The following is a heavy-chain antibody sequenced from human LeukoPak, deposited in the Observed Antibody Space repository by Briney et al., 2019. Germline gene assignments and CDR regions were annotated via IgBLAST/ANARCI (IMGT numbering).Heavy chain of an antibody. CDR2: MYHSGST. D-gene: IGHD3-22*01. V-gene: IGHV4-38-2*02. Sequence: SETLSLICTVSGDSVSSDYLWGWVRQPPGKGLEWIGSMYHSGSTYYNPSLKSRVTISIDTSKNQFSLRLSSVTAADTAVYYCVRRKADSSGYYYVYFWGQGTLVTVSS. J-gene: IGHJ4*02. CDR3: VRRKADSSGYYYVYF. CDR1: GDSVSSDYL.